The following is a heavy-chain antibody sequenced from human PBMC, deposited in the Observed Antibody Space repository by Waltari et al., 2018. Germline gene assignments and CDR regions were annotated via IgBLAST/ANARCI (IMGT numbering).Heavy chain of an antibody. CDR3: ARSSYYYDSSGSHYFDY. D-gene: IGHD3-22*01. V-gene: IGHV1-69*12. CDR2: ISPIFGTA. Sequence: QVQLVQSGAEVKKPGSSVPLSCKASGGTFSSYAISWVRQAPGQGLEWMGGISPIFGTANYAQKFQGRVTITADESTSTAYMELSSLRSEDTAVYYCARSSYYYDSSGSHYFDYWGQGTLVTVSS. CDR1: GGTFSSYA. J-gene: IGHJ4*02.